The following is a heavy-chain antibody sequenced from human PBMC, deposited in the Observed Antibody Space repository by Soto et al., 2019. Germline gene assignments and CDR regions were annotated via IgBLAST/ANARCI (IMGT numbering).Heavy chain of an antibody. J-gene: IGHJ4*02. CDR1: GFTFSSYA. D-gene: IGHD2-2*01. CDR3: GAHPARVDY. CDR2: ISYDGSNK. V-gene: IGHV3-30-3*01. Sequence: PGGSLRVSCAASGFTFSSYAMHWVRQAPGKGLEWVAVISYDGSNKYYADSVKGRFTISRDNSKNTLYLQMNSLRAEDTAVYYCGAHPARVDYWGQGTLVTVSS.